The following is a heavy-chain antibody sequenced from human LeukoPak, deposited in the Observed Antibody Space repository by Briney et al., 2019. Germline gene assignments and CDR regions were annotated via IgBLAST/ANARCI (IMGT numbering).Heavy chain of an antibody. V-gene: IGHV3-23*01. J-gene: IGHJ4*02. Sequence: GGSLRLSCAASGFTFSSYAMSWVRQAPGKGLEWVSSISGSDGSTYYADSVKGRFTISRDNSKNTLYLQMNSLRDEDTAVYYCAGSVEMATIMFDYWGQGTLVTVSS. D-gene: IGHD5-24*01. CDR3: AGSVEMATIMFDY. CDR1: GFTFSSYA. CDR2: ISGSDGST.